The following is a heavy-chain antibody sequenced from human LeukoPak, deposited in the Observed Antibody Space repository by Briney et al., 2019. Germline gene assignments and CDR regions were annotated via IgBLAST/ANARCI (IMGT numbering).Heavy chain of an antibody. CDR1: GVTFSSYA. CDR3: AKLYGSGTYYNLFDY. D-gene: IGHD3-10*01. CDR2: VGASGGST. J-gene: IGHJ4*02. V-gene: IGHV3-23*01. Sequence: GGSLRLSCAASGVTFSSYAMGWVRQAPGKGLEWVAAVGASGGSTHHADSVKGRFTISRGNSKNTLYLQMNSLRAEDTAVYYCAKLYGSGTYYNLFDYWGQGTLVTVSS.